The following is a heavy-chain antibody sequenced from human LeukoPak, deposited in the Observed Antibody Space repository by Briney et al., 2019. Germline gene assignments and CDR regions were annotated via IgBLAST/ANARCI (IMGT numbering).Heavy chain of an antibody. CDR1: GFTFSSYG. CDR2: ISGSGETT. V-gene: IGHV3-23*01. J-gene: IGHJ4*02. D-gene: IGHD3-22*01. Sequence: GGSLRLSCAASGFTFSSYGMTWLRQTPAKGLEWVSAISGSGETTYYSDSVKGRFTISRDNSKNTLFLQMNSLRVEDAAMYYCAKTHGYFDQCGQGTLVAVST. CDR3: AKTHGYFDQ.